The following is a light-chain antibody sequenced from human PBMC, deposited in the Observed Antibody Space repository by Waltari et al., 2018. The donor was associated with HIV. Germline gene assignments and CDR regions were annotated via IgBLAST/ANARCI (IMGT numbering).Light chain of an antibody. V-gene: IGLV2-23*02. CDR3: CSDAGSPTFEI. CDR1: SSAIGSYNL. Sequence: QSALTQPASVSGSLGQSITISCTGTSSAIGSYNLVSWYQQYPGKAPKVIIYDVNKWPSWVSCRFSGFKAANSASLTISGLQAEDEADYYCCSDAGSPTFEIFGGGTKVTVL. J-gene: IGLJ2*01. CDR2: DVN.